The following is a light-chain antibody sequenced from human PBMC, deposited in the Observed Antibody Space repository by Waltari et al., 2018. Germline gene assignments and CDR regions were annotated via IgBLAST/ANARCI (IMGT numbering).Light chain of an antibody. J-gene: IGKJ1*01. V-gene: IGKV1-17*03. CDR1: QDIGNY. CDR2: AVS. CDR3: QQYNSYSWT. Sequence: DIQMTQSPSAMSASVGDRVAITCRASQDIGNYLAWFQQKPGTVPKRLIYAVSSLESGVPSRFSGSDSGTEFTLTISSLQPDDFATYYCQQYNSYSWTFGQGTKVEIK.